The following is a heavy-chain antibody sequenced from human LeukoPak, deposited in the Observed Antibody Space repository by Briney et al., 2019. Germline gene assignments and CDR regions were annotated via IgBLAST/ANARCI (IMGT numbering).Heavy chain of an antibody. V-gene: IGHV3-30*02. J-gene: IGHJ6*03. D-gene: IGHD6-13*01. CDR2: IQADGGNK. CDR3: ARANQLGIAAAGTYYYSYYMDV. CDR1: GFTFRNSD. Sequence: GGSLRLSCAASGFTFRNSDMHWVRQAPGKGPEWVAFIQADGGNKYYADSVKGRFTISRDNSKNTLYLQMNSLRAEDTAVYYCARANQLGIAAAGTYYYSYYMDVWGKGTTVTVSS.